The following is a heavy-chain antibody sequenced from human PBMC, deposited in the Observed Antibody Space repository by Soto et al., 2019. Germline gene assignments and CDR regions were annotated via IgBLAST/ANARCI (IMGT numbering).Heavy chain of an antibody. CDR1: GGSISSTVYY. CDR3: ARKVGASAFDV. J-gene: IGHJ3*01. Sequence: QLQLQESGPGLVKPSETLSLTCTVSGGSISSTVYYWGWIRQPPGKGLEWIGNIYHSGSTYYNPYLKSRVTITVDTSKNQFSLKLSSVTAADTAVYYCARKVGASAFDVGGQGTMVTVSS. V-gene: IGHV4-39*01. D-gene: IGHD1-26*01. CDR2: IYHSGST.